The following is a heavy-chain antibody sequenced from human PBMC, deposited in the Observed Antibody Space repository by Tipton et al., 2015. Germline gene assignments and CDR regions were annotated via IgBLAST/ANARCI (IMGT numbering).Heavy chain of an antibody. CDR3: ARRHYDSTTTAFDI. V-gene: IGHV5-51*01. Sequence: QLVQSGAEVKKPGESLKISCKGSGYTFTTHWIGWVRQMPGKGLEWMWIIYPLYSDTRYSPPFQGQGTISADTPTSTAYLQWSSLKASDTAMYYCARRHYDSTTTAFDIWGQGAMATVSS. J-gene: IGHJ3*02. CDR2: IYPLYSDT. CDR1: GYTFTTHW. D-gene: IGHD3-22*01.